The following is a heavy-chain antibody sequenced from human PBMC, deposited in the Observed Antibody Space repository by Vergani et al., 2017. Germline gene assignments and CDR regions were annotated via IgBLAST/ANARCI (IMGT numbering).Heavy chain of an antibody. J-gene: IGHJ4*02. D-gene: IGHD3-9*01. Sequence: QVQLVQSGAEVKKPGASVKVSCETSGYTFTKYNINWLRQAPGHGLEWMGWISPSNGQIRYAQKFRGRVTMTKDTSTSTGYMEMRSLTFDDTAVYYCARRDDFVTFMYWGQGTLVTVSS. V-gene: IGHV1-18*01. CDR1: GYTFTKYN. CDR3: ARRDDFVTFMY. CDR2: ISPSNGQI.